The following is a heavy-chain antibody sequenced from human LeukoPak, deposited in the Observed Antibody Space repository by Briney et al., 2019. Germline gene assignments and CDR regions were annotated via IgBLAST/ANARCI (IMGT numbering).Heavy chain of an antibody. D-gene: IGHD5-12*01. CDR2: INHSGST. CDR1: GGSFSGYY. CDR3: ARRRSVYNYYYYYYMDV. J-gene: IGHJ6*03. Sequence: SETLSLTCAVYGGSFSGYYWSWIRQPPGKGLEWIGEINHSGSTNYNPSLKSRVTISVDTSKNQFSLKLSSVTAADTAVYYCARRRSVYNYYYYYYMDVWGKGTTVTVSS. V-gene: IGHV4-34*01.